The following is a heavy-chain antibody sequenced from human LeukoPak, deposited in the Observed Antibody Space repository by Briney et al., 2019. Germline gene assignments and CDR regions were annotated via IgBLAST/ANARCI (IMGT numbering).Heavy chain of an antibody. V-gene: IGHV1-18*01. CDR2: ISAESGNT. Sequence: ASVKVSCKASGYRFSDYAISWVRQAPGQGPEWMGWISAESGNTESAQNFQGRVTMTTDTSTSAAFLELRSLRSDDTAVYYCARPRTSHYFDYWAQGTLVNVSS. J-gene: IGHJ4*02. CDR1: GYRFSDYA. CDR3: ARPRTSHYFDY.